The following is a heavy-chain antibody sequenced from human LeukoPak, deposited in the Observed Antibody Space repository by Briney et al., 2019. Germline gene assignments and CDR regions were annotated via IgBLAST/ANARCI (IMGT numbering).Heavy chain of an antibody. CDR3: AKVGSSWYLDYFDY. J-gene: IGHJ4*02. CDR1: GFTFSSYG. V-gene: IGHV3-30*18. Sequence: GGSLRLSCAASGFTFSSYGMHWVRQAPGKGLEWVAVISYDGSNKYYADSVKGRFTISRDNSKNTLYLQMNSLRAEDTAVYYCAKVGSSWYLDYFDYWGQGTLVTVSS. D-gene: IGHD6-13*01. CDR2: ISYDGSNK.